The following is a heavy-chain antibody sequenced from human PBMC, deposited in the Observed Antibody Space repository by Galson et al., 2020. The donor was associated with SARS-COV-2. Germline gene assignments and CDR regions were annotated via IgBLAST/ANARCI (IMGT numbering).Heavy chain of an antibody. CDR1: GFTFSSHA. CDR3: ARDGQTSSGWAFDY. J-gene: IGHJ4*02. V-gene: IGHV3-33*01. Sequence: GKSLKISCAPSGFTFSSHAMHWVRQAPGKGLEWVAQIFLAGSDKYYGDSVKGRFTISRDSSKNTVYLQMNNLRADDTAVYYCARDGQTSSGWAFDYWGQGTLVTVSS. CDR2: IFLAGSDK. D-gene: IGHD6-19*01.